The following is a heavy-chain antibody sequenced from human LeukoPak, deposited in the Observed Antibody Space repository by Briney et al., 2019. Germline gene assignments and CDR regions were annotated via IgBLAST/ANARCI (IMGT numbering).Heavy chain of an antibody. CDR2: INPSGGST. CDR1: GGTFTSYY. Sequence: ASVKVSCKASGGTFTSYYMHWVRQAPGQGLEWMGIINPSGGSTIYIQKFQGRVIMTRDTFTSTVYMELSSLRSEDTAVYYCATTLSEAFDYWGQGTLVTVSS. J-gene: IGHJ4*02. CDR3: ATTLSEAFDY. V-gene: IGHV1-46*01.